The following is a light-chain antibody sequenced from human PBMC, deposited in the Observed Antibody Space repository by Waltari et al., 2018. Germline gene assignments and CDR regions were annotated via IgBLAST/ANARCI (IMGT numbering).Light chain of an antibody. CDR2: AAS. CDR1: QTISDY. CDR3: QQYYTTPWT. V-gene: IGKV1-39*01. Sequence: DIQMTQSPSSLSASVGDRVTITCRASQTISDYLNWYQQKAGKAPKLLIYAASSLQSGVPSRFSGSGSGTDFTLTISSLQAEDVAFYYCQQYYTTPWTFGQGTKVEIK. J-gene: IGKJ1*01.